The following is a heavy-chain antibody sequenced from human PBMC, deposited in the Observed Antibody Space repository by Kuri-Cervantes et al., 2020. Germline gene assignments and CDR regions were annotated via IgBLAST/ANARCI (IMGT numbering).Heavy chain of an antibody. D-gene: IGHD5-18*01. CDR3: ARRGYSYGNFDY. J-gene: IGHJ4*02. CDR2: IYYSGNT. Sequence: SETLSLTCTVSGGSISSYYWSWIRQPPGKGLEWIGYIYYSGNTNYNPSLKSRVTISADTSKNQFSLKLTSVTATDTAVYYCARRGYSYGNFDYWGQGTLVTVSS. CDR1: GGSISSYY. V-gene: IGHV4-59*08.